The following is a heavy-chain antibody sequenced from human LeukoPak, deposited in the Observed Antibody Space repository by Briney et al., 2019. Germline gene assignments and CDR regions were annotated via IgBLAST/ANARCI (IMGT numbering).Heavy chain of an antibody. Sequence: GGSLRLSCAASGFTFSSYWMSWVRQAPGKGLEWVANIKQDGSEKYYVDSVKGRFTISRDNAKNSLYLQMNSLRAEDTAVYYCARVGVLLWFGESDYGMDVWAKGPRSPSPQ. CDR3: ARVGVLLWFGESDYGMDV. V-gene: IGHV3-7*03. CDR1: GFTFSSYW. CDR2: IKQDGSEK. D-gene: IGHD3-10*01. J-gene: IGHJ6*04.